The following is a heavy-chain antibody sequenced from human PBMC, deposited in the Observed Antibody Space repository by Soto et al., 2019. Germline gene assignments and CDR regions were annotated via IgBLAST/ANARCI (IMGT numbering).Heavy chain of an antibody. D-gene: IGHD4-4*01. V-gene: IGHV3-53*01. CDR2: ISGSGTT. J-gene: IGHJ4*02. CDR1: GFTVSSNY. CDR3: VKGTTSQGGYDY. Sequence: GGSLRLSCAASGFTVSSNYMSWVRQAPGKGLEWVSAISGSGTTYYADSVKGRFTISRDNSKNTLYLQMNSLRAEDTAVYYCVKGTTSQGGYDYWGQGTLVTVSS.